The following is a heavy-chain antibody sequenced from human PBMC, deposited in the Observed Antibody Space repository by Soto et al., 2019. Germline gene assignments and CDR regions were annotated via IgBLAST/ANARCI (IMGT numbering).Heavy chain of an antibody. CDR1: GYTFTSYD. Sequence: QVQLVQSGAEVKKPGASVKVSCKASGYTFTSYDINWVRQATGQGLEWMGWMNPNSGNTGYAQKFPGRVTMTRKTSISTAYMELSSLRSEDTAVYYCARGGGYCSGGSCYIDAFDIWGQGTMVTVSS. CDR2: MNPNSGNT. J-gene: IGHJ3*02. D-gene: IGHD2-15*01. CDR3: ARGGGYCSGGSCYIDAFDI. V-gene: IGHV1-8*01.